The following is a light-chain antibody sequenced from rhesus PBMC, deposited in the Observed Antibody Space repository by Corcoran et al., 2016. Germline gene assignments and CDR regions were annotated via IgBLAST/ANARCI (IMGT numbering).Light chain of an antibody. Sequence: EIVMTQSPATLSLSPGERAALSCRASQSVNSNLAWYLQRPGQAPRLLIFDASNRATGTPDRFSGSGSWTDFTLTISSLEPEDVGVYYCQQESTWPLTFGGGTRVDIK. CDR3: QQESTWPLT. CDR1: QSVNSN. CDR2: DAS. J-gene: IGKJ4*01. V-gene: IGKV3-35*01.